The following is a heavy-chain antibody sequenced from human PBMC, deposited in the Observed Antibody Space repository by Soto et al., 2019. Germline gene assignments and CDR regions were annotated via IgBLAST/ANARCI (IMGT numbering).Heavy chain of an antibody. V-gene: IGHV3-23*01. CDR2: ISGNGVST. CDR1: GFSFSNKA. D-gene: IGHD2-21*01. CDR3: AKENGFQCINLGASGFDY. J-gene: IGHJ4*02. Sequence: EVLLLESGGGLVQPGGSLRLSCAASGFSFSNKAMSWVRQAPGKGLEWVSIISGNGVSTYYTDSLKGRFTISRDNSKNMVYLEMNSLRVEDTAVYYCAKENGFQCINLGASGFDYWGQGSLVSVSS.